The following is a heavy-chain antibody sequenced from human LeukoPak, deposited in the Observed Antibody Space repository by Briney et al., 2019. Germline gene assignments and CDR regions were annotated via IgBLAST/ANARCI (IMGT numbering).Heavy chain of an antibody. Sequence: ASVKVSCKASGYTFTSYGISWVRQAPGQGLEWMGWISAYNGNTNYAQKLQGRVTMTTDTSASTAYMELRSLRSDDTAVYYCARSRLLEDAFDIWGQGTMVTVSS. D-gene: IGHD2-21*01. CDR2: ISAYNGNT. V-gene: IGHV1-18*01. CDR3: ARSRLLEDAFDI. J-gene: IGHJ3*02. CDR1: GYTFTSYG.